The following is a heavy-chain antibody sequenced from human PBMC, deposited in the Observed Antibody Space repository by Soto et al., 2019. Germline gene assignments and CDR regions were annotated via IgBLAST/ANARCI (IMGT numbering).Heavy chain of an antibody. Sequence: SETLSLTCTVSGGSISSYYWSWIRQPPGKGLEWIGYIYYSGSTNYNPSLKSRVTISVDTSKNQFSLKLSSVTAADTAVYHCARVRGSPFGVEYYFDYWGQGTLVTVSS. D-gene: IGHD3-3*01. V-gene: IGHV4-59*01. CDR2: IYYSGST. J-gene: IGHJ4*02. CDR3: ARVRGSPFGVEYYFDY. CDR1: GGSISSYY.